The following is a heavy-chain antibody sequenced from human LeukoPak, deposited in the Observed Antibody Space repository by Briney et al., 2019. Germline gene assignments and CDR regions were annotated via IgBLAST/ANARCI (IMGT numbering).Heavy chain of an antibody. CDR2: IYTSGST. J-gene: IGHJ5*02. Sequence: SETLSLTCTVPGGSISSYYWSWIRQPPGKGLEWIGYIYTSGSTNYNPSLKSRVTISVDTSKNQFSLRLSSVTAADTAVYYCACWTYYYDSSGYYYLFDPWGQGTLVTVPS. CDR3: ACWTYYYDSSGYYYLFDP. D-gene: IGHD3-22*01. V-gene: IGHV4-4*09. CDR1: GGSISSYY.